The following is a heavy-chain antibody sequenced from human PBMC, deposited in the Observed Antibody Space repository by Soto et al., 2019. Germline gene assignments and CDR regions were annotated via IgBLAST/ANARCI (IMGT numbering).Heavy chain of an antibody. CDR3: ARSPRGYSYKVTNFDY. CDR2: ISGSGGST. CDR1: GFTFSSYA. V-gene: IGHV3-23*01. Sequence: GGSLRLSCAASGFTFSSYAMSWVRQAPGKGLEWVSAISGSGGSTYYADSVKGRFNISRDNSKNTLYLQMNSLRAEDTAVYYCARSPRGYSYKVTNFDYWGQGTLVTVSS. D-gene: IGHD5-18*01. J-gene: IGHJ4*02.